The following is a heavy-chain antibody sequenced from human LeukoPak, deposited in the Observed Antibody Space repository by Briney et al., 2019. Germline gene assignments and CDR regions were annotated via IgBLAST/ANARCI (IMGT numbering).Heavy chain of an antibody. J-gene: IGHJ4*02. V-gene: IGHV3-21*01. D-gene: IGHD5-18*01. CDR2: ISSSSSDR. CDR1: GFTFSSYY. CDR3: ARARSADTAMVYFDY. Sequence: GGSLRLSCAASGFTFSSYYMNWVRQAPGKGLEWVSSISSSSSDRYYEDSVKGRCTISRDNAKNSLYLQMNSQRAEDTAVYYCARARSADTAMVYFDYWRQGTLVTVSS.